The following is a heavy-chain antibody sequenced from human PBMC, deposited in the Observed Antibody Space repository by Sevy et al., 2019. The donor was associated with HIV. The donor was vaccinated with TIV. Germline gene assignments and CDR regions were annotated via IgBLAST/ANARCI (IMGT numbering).Heavy chain of an antibody. J-gene: IGHJ4*02. CDR2: IIPIFGTA. CDR1: GGTFSTFS. D-gene: IGHD3-22*01. CDR3: ARAHYSDSSDYYYEGAY. Sequence: ASVKVSCKASGGTFSTFSISWVRQAPGQGLEWMGGIIPIFGTAKYTQNFQGRVAITVDESTSTAYMELSGLRSEDTAIYYCARAHYSDSSDYYYEGAYWGQGTLVTVSS. V-gene: IGHV1-69*13.